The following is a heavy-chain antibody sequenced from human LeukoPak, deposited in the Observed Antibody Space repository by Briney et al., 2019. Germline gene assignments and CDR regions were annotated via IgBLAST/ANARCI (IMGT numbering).Heavy chain of an antibody. D-gene: IGHD3-10*01. J-gene: IGHJ5*02. Sequence: PGGSLRLSCAASGFTFSSYGMHWVRQAPGKGLEWVAFIRNDGSNKYYVDPVKGRFTISGDSSKNTLYLQMNSLRTEDTAVYYCAKDYSKTSYYGSGTYYRPNWFDPWGQGTLVTVSS. V-gene: IGHV3-30*02. CDR3: AKDYSKTSYYGSGTYYRPNWFDP. CDR1: GFTFSSYG. CDR2: IRNDGSNK.